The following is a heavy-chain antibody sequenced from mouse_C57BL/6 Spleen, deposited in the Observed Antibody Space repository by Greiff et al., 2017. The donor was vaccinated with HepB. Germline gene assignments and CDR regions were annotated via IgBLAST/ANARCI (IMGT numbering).Heavy chain of an antibody. Sequence: EVKLVESGGDLVKPGGSLKLSCAASGFTFSSYGMSWVRQTPDKRLEWVATISSGGSYTYYPDSVKGRFTISRDNAKNTLYLQMSSLKSEDTAMYYCARPLYDYDPAWFAYWGQGTLVTVSA. J-gene: IGHJ3*01. CDR2: ISSGGSYT. D-gene: IGHD2-4*01. CDR1: GFTFSSYG. CDR3: ARPLYDYDPAWFAY. V-gene: IGHV5-6*01.